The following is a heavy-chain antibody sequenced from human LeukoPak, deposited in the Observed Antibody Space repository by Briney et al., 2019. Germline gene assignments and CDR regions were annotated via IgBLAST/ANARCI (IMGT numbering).Heavy chain of an antibody. J-gene: IGHJ4*02. CDR2: IGAYNGNT. V-gene: IGHV1-18*01. CDR3: ARDDLGRYYLDDSSGSAFDY. Sequence: ASVKVSCKASGYTFTSYGISWVRQAPGQGLEWMGWIGAYNGNTNYAQKLHGRVTMTTDTSTSTAYMELRSLRSDDTAVYYCARDDLGRYYLDDSSGSAFDYWGQGTLVTVSS. D-gene: IGHD3-22*01. CDR1: GYTFTSYG.